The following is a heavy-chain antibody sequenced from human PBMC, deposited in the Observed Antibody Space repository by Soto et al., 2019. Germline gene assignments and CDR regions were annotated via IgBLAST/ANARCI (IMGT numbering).Heavy chain of an antibody. Sequence: ASVKVSCKASGYTFTSYDINWVRQATGQGLEWMGWMNPNSGNTGYAQKFQGRVTMTRNTPISTAYMELSSLRSEDTAVYYCARGAYCGGDCYRKYYYYYYGMDVWGQGTTVTVSS. J-gene: IGHJ6*02. V-gene: IGHV1-8*01. CDR1: GYTFTSYD. D-gene: IGHD2-21*02. CDR3: ARGAYCGGDCYRKYYYYYYGMDV. CDR2: MNPNSGNT.